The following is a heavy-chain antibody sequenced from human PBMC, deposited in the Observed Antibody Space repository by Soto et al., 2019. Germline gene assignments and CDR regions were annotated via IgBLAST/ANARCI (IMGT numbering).Heavy chain of an antibody. CDR2: ISSSSSYI. Sequence: GGSLRLSCAASGFTFSSYSMNWVRQAPGKGLEWVSSISSSSSYIYYADSVKGRFTISRDNAKNSLYLQMNSLRAEDTAVYYCARDGCYYFWSAVGYYYYGMDVWGQGTTVTVSS. CDR3: ARDGCYYFWSAVGYYYYGMDV. CDR1: GFTFSSYS. J-gene: IGHJ6*02. V-gene: IGHV3-21*01. D-gene: IGHD3-3*01.